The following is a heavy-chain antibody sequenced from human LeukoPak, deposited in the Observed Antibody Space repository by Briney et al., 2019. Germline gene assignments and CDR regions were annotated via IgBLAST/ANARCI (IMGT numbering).Heavy chain of an antibody. CDR3: AGHAVVTALYYFDY. D-gene: IGHD2-21*02. CDR1: GGSIGSSSCY. Sequence: SETLSLTCTVSGGSIGSSSCYWGWIRQPPGKGLEWIGSIYYSGSTYYNPSLKSRVTISVDTSKNQFSLKLSSVTAADTAVYYCAGHAVVTALYYFDYWGQGTLVTVSS. V-gene: IGHV4-39*01. J-gene: IGHJ4*02. CDR2: IYYSGST.